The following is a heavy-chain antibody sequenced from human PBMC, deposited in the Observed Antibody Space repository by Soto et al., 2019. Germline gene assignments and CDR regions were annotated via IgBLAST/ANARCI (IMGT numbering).Heavy chain of an antibody. J-gene: IGHJ4*02. V-gene: IGHV4-30-4*01. D-gene: IGHD3-10*01. CDR2: IYYSGST. CDR1: GGSISSGDDY. CDR3: ARGFGELWRGYFDY. Sequence: SETLSLTSTVSGGSISSGDDYWSWIRQPPGKGLEWIGYIYYSGSTYYNPSLKSRVTISVDTSKNQFSLKLSSVTAADTAVYYCARGFGELWRGYFDYWGQGTLVTVSS.